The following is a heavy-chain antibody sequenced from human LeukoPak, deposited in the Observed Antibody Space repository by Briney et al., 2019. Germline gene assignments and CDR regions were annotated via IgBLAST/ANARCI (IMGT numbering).Heavy chain of an antibody. V-gene: IGHV1-8*02. D-gene: IGHD3-22*01. CDR1: GYTFTSYD. Sequence: ASVKVSCKASGYTFTSYDINWVRQATGQGLEWMGWMNPNSGNTGYAQKFQGRVTMTRNTSISTAYMELSSLRSEDTAVYYCARVLIDSSGYYLDNWFDPWGQGTLVTVSS. CDR3: ARVLIDSSGYYLDNWFDP. J-gene: IGHJ5*02. CDR2: MNPNSGNT.